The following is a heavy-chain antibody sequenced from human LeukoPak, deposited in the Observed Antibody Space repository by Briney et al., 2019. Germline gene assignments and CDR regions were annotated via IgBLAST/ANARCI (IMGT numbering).Heavy chain of an antibody. J-gene: IGHJ3*02. CDR1: GYTFTNFP. CDR3: AREIFPPNPGAEHAFDI. CDR2: INTNTGNP. V-gene: IGHV7-4-1*02. D-gene: IGHD4/OR15-4a*01. Sequence: GASVKVSCKASGYTFTNFPMNWVRQAPGQGREWMGSINTNTGNPTYAQAFTGRFVFSLDTSVSTAYLQITSLETEDTAVYYCAREIFPPNPGAEHAFDIWGQGTMVTVSS.